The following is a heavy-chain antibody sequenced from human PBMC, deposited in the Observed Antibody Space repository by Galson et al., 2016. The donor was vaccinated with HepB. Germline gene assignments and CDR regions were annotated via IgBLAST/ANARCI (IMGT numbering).Heavy chain of an antibody. CDR3: ARLIVVVPTAPDYFDY. Sequence: SLRLSCAASGFTFSSYWMTWVRQAPGQGLEWVANIKEDGSEKYYADSVKGRFTISRENAKNSLYLQMNSLRVADTATYYCARLIVVVPTAPDYFDYWGQGTLVTVSS. CDR2: IKEDGSEK. CDR1: GFTFSSYW. J-gene: IGHJ4*02. V-gene: IGHV3-7*03. D-gene: IGHD2-2*01.